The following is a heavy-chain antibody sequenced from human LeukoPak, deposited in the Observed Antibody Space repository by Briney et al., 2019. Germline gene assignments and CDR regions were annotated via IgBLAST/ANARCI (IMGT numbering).Heavy chain of an antibody. Sequence: ASVKVSCKASGYTFTGYYMRWVRQAPGQGLEWMGWINPKSGGTNYAQKFQGRVTMTRDTSISTAYMELSRLRSDDTAVYYCAREPWGSPSDAFDIWGQGTMVTVSS. D-gene: IGHD3-16*01. J-gene: IGHJ3*02. V-gene: IGHV1-2*02. CDR2: INPKSGGT. CDR1: GYTFTGYY. CDR3: AREPWGSPSDAFDI.